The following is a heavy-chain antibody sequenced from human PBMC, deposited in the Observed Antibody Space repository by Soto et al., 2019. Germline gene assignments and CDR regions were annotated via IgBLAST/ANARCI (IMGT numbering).Heavy chain of an antibody. Sequence: QVQLVQSGAEVKKPGSSVKVSCKASGGTFSSYTISWVRQAPGQGLGWMGRIIPILGIANYAQKFQGRVTITADKSTSTAYMELSSLRSEDTAVYYCARGDTAAAGNFDYWGQGTLVTVSS. V-gene: IGHV1-69*02. J-gene: IGHJ4*02. CDR3: ARGDTAAAGNFDY. CDR1: GGTFSSYT. CDR2: IIPILGIA. D-gene: IGHD6-13*01.